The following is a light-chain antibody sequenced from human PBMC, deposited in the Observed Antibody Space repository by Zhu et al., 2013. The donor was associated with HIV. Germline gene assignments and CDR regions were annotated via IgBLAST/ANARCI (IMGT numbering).Light chain of an antibody. CDR1: SSDVGAYDY. CDR2: EVT. Sequence: QSALTQPASVSGSPGQSITISCTGTSSDVGAYDYVSWYQQYPGKAPKLIIYEVTYRPSGVSHRFSGSKSGNTASLTISGLQAEDEADYYCSSYTSSTTVVFGGGTKLTVL. J-gene: IGLJ2*01. CDR3: SSYTSSTTVV. V-gene: IGLV2-14*01.